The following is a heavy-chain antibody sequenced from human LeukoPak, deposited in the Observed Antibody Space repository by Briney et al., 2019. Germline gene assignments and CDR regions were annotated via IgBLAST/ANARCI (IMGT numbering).Heavy chain of an antibody. Sequence: SETLSLTCTVSGGSISSSSYYWGWIRQPPGKGLEWIGSIYYSGSTYYNPSLKSRVTISVDTSKNQFSLKLSSVTAADTAVYYCARGIAAAVPRYWGQGTLVTVSS. CDR3: ARGIAAAVPRY. CDR1: GGSISSSSYY. V-gene: IGHV4-39*07. D-gene: IGHD6-13*01. CDR2: IYYSGST. J-gene: IGHJ4*02.